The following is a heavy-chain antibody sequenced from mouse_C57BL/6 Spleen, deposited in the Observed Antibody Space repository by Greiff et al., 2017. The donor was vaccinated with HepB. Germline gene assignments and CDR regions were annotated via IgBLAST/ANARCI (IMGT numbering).Heavy chain of an antibody. D-gene: IGHD1-1*01. V-gene: IGHV1-82*01. CDR3: ARHGSSSSFDY. CDR2: IYPGDGDT. Sequence: QVQLQQSGPELVKPGASVKISCKASGYAFSSSWMNWVKQRPGKGLEWIGRIYPGDGDTNYNGKFKGKATLTADKSSSTAYMQLSSLTSEDSAVYFCARHGSSSSFDYWGQGTTLTVSS. CDR1: GYAFSSSW. J-gene: IGHJ2*01.